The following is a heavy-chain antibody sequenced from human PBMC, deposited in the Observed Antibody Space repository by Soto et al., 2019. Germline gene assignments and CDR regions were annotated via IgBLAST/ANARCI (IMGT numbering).Heavy chain of an antibody. CDR3: AYGSSSAWIDY. V-gene: IGHV4-39*01. D-gene: IGHD6-25*01. CDR2: AYFSGGNT. J-gene: IGHJ4*02. Sequence: SETLSLTCSVSGDSMRGYHFYWGWIRQAPGKGLEWIGSAYFSGGNTYSSPSLKSRVSISVDTSKNEFSLRLTSLTAADTAVYFCAYGSSSAWIDYWGQGTLVTVSS. CDR1: GDSMRGYHFY.